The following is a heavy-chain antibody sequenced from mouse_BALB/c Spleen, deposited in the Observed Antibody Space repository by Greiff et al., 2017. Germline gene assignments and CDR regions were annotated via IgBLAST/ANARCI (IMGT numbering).Heavy chain of an antibody. Sequence: QVQLKQSGAELAKPGASVKMSCKASGYTFTSYWMHWVKQRPGQGLEWIGYINPSTGYTEYNQKFKDKATLTADKSSSTAYMQLSSLTSEDSAVYYCAPIYDGYYEDFDYWGQGTTLTVSS. CDR3: APIYDGYYEDFDY. V-gene: IGHV1-7*01. CDR2: INPSTGYT. CDR1: GYTFTSYW. D-gene: IGHD2-3*01. J-gene: IGHJ2*01.